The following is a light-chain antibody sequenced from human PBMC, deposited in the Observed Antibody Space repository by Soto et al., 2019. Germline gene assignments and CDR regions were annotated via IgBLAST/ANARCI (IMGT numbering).Light chain of an antibody. Sequence: SYELTQPPSVSVAPGKTARITCGGNNIGSKSVHWYQQKPGQAPVLVIYYDSDRPSGIPERFSCSNSGNTATLTNSRVEAGDEADYYCQVWDSSSDHVVFGGGTKLTVL. CDR2: YDS. CDR3: QVWDSSSDHVV. V-gene: IGLV3-21*04. CDR1: NIGSKS. J-gene: IGLJ2*01.